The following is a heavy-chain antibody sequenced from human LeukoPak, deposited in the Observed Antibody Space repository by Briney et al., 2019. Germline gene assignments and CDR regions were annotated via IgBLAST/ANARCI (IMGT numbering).Heavy chain of an antibody. CDR3: ASIYGGNSL. CDR2: INHSGST. J-gene: IGHJ4*02. V-gene: IGHV4-34*01. Sequence: SETLSLTCAVYGGSFSGYYWSWIRQPPGKGLEWIGEINHSGSTNYNPSLKSRVTISVDKSKNQFSLKLSSVTAADTAVYYCASIYGGNSLWGQGTLVTVSS. D-gene: IGHD4-23*01. CDR1: GGSFSGYY.